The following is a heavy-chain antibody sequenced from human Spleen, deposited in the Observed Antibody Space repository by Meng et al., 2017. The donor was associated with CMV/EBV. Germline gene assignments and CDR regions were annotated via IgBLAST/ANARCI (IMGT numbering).Heavy chain of an antibody. J-gene: IGHJ4*02. CDR1: GFSFNMYS. CDR2: ISSTVTYV. CDR3: ARDREDIDIWSGYGR. D-gene: IGHD3-3*01. V-gene: IGHV3-21*06. Sequence: GGSLRLSCAASGFSFNMYSINWVRQAPGKGLEWVSSISSTVTYVYYAHSVKGRFTISRDNAQNSLYLQMNSLRAEDTAVYYCARDREDIDIWSGYGRWGQGTLVTVSS.